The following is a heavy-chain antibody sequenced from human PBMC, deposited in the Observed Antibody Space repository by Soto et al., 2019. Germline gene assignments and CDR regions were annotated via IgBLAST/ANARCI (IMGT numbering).Heavy chain of an antibody. J-gene: IGHJ3*02. CDR3: ARDLRILTGYSLSDAFDI. CDR1: GFTFSSYS. D-gene: IGHD3-9*01. CDR2: ISSSSSYI. Sequence: GGSLRLSCAASGFTFSSYSMNWVRQAPGKGLEWVSSISSSSSYIYDADSVKGRFTISRDNVKNSLYLQMNCLRAEDMAVYYCARDLRILTGYSLSDAFDIWGQGTMVTVSS. V-gene: IGHV3-21*01.